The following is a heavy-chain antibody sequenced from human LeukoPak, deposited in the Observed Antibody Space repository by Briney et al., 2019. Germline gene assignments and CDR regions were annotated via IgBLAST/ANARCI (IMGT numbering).Heavy chain of an antibody. J-gene: IGHJ4*02. CDR2: IRSKAYGGTT. CDR1: GFTFGDYA. CDR3: TRELYSYGF. D-gene: IGHD5-18*01. V-gene: IGHV3-49*04. Sequence: GGSLRPSCTASGFTFGDYAMSWVRQAPGKGLEWVGFIRSKAYGGTTEYAASVKGRFTISRDDSKGIAYLQMNSLKTEDTAVYYCTRELYSYGFWGQGTLVTVSS.